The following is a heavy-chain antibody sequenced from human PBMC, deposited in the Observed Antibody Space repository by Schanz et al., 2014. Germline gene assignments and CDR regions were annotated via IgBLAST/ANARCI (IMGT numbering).Heavy chain of an antibody. J-gene: IGHJ4*02. CDR3: ARGVRIDY. Sequence: EVQLVESGGGLVQPGRSLRLSCTGSGFPFGDYAVSWFRQAPGKGLEWVSGLTEGGGGTYYTDAVKGRFTISRDNAKNSLYLQMNSLTAEDTAVYYCARGVRIDYWGQGTLVTVSS. V-gene: IGHV3-23*04. D-gene: IGHD3-3*01. CDR1: GFPFGDYA. CDR2: LTEGGGGT.